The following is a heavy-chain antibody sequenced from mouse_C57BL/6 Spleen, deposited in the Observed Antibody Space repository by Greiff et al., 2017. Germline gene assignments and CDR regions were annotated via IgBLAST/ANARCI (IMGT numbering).Heavy chain of an antibody. CDR3: AKAHYSNYGAMDY. J-gene: IGHJ4*01. CDR1: GFSLTSYG. D-gene: IGHD2-5*01. CDR2: IWRGGST. Sequence: QVQLQQSGPGLVQPSQSLSITCTVTGFSLTSYGVHWVRQSPGKGLEWLGVIWRGGSTDYNAAFMSRLSITKDNSKSQVFFKMNSLQADDTAIYYCAKAHYSNYGAMDYWGQGTSVTVSS. V-gene: IGHV2-5*01.